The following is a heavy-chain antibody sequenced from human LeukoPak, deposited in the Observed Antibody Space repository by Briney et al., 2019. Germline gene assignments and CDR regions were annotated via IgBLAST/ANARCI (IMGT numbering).Heavy chain of an antibody. CDR2: ISYDGSNK. CDR3: ARRSAVGTYGMEV. Sequence: GRSLRLSCAASGFTFRTYAMHWVRQAPGRGLEWVAVISYDGSNKYYADSVKGRFTISRDNSKNTLYLQMNSLRAEDTAVYYCARRSAVGTYGMEVWGKGTTVTVSS. J-gene: IGHJ6*04. V-gene: IGHV3-30-3*01. D-gene: IGHD6-13*01. CDR1: GFTFRTYA.